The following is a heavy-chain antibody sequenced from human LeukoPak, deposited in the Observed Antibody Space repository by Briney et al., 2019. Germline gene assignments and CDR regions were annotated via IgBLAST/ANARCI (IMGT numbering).Heavy chain of an antibody. CDR2: IYYSGST. Sequence: SETLSLTCTVSGGSISSYYWSWIRQPPGKGLEWIGYIYYSGSTNYNPSLKSRVTISVDTSKNQFSLKLRSVTAADTAVYYCAKDRSPLDYWGQGTLVTVSS. V-gene: IGHV4-59*01. D-gene: IGHD1-14*01. J-gene: IGHJ4*02. CDR3: AKDRSPLDY. CDR1: GGSISSYY.